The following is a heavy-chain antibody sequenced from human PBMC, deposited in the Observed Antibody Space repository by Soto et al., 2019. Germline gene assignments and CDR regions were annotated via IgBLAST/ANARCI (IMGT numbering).Heavy chain of an antibody. CDR2: IYPSGSI. D-gene: IGHD3-10*01. CDR3: AKVGGVLTADYCES. J-gene: IGHJ4*02. CDR1: GGSISSPNW. V-gene: IGHV4-4*02. Sequence: QVQLQESGPGLVKPSGTLSLTCTVSGGSISSPNWWSWVRQPPGKGLEWLGEIYPSGSINYNPSVSSRITLAVDKSKNQFSLRLISVTAADTAVYYCAKVGGVLTADYCESLGQGTLVTVSS.